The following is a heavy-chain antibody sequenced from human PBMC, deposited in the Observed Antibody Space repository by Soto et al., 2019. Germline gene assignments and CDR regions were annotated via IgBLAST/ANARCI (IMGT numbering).Heavy chain of an antibody. V-gene: IGHV5-51*01. D-gene: IGHD3-22*01. J-gene: IGHJ4*02. CDR2: IFPRDSDT. CDR1: GYNYDTYW. Sequence: PGESLKISCKGSGYNYDTYWIAWVRQMPGKGLEWMGIIFPRDSDTRYRPSFQGQVTISADRSTTTAYLQWYSLKASDTAMYYCARSYYDSSGYCYDMDYWGQGTLVTVSS. CDR3: ARSYYDSSGYCYDMDY.